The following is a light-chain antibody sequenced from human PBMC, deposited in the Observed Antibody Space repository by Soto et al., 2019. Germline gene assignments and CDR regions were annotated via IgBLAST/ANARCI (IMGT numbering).Light chain of an antibody. Sequence: EIVLTQSPGTLSLSPGERATLSCRASQNIKINYLAWYLQKPGQAPRLLIFGASNRATGSPDRFSGSGSGTDFTLTISNLEPEDFAVYYCQQYGSSPYTFGQGTRLGIK. CDR3: QQYGSSPYT. J-gene: IGKJ2*01. CDR1: QNIKINY. CDR2: GAS. V-gene: IGKV3-20*01.